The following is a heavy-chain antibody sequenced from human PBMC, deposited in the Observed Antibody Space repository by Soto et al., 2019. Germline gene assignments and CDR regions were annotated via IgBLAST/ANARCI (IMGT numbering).Heavy chain of an antibody. CDR3: AGTIFGVVKYSDY. J-gene: IGHJ4*02. CDR1: GYSISSGYY. D-gene: IGHD3-3*01. CDR2: IYHSGST. V-gene: IGHV4-38-2*01. Sequence: TLSLTCAVSGYSISSGYYWGWIRQPPGKGLEWIGSIYHSGSTYYNPSLKSRVTISVDTSKSQFSLKLSSVTAADTAVYYCAGTIFGVVKYSDYWGQGTLVTVSS.